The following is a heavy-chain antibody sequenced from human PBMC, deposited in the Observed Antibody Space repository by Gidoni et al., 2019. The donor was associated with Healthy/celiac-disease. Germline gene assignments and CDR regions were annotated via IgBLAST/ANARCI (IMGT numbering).Heavy chain of an antibody. J-gene: IGHJ6*02. D-gene: IGHD3-22*01. CDR3: ARMGKHYYDSSGYYLDYYYGMDV. CDR1: GFTVSSNY. V-gene: IGHV3-53*04. Sequence: EVQLVESGGGLVQPGGYLRLSCAASGFTVSSNYMSWVRQAPGKGLEWVSVIYSGGSPYYAASVKGLFTISRHNSKNTLYLQMNSLRAEDTAVYYCARMGKHYYDSSGYYLDYYYGMDVWGQGTTVTVSS. CDR2: IYSGGSP.